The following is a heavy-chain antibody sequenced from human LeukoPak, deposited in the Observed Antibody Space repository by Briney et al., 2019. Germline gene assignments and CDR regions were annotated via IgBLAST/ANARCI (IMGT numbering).Heavy chain of an antibody. D-gene: IGHD6-19*01. Sequence: PGGSLRLSCGASGFTFSTYAMSWVRQAPGKGLEWVSAISGSGGSTYYADSVKGRFTISRDNSKNTLYLQMNSLRDEDTAVYYCARDPYSGGYGAYYYYYMDVWGKGTTVTVSS. CDR2: ISGSGGST. CDR3: ARDPYSGGYGAYYYYYMDV. J-gene: IGHJ6*03. CDR1: GFTFSTYA. V-gene: IGHV3-23*01.